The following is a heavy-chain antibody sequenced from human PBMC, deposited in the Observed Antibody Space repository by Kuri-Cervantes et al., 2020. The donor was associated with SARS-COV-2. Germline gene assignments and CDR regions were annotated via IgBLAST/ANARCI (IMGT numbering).Heavy chain of an antibody. CDR1: GSTFTSYG. CDR2: ISAYNGNT. Sequence: ASVKVSCKASGSTFTSYGISWVRQAPGQGLEWMGWISAYNGNTNYAQKLQGRVTMTTDTSTSTAYMELRSLRSDDTAVYYCGRESGSSDWDGFDFWGQGTLVTVSS. J-gene: IGHJ4*02. D-gene: IGHD6-25*01. V-gene: IGHV1-18*04. CDR3: GRESGSSDWDGFDF.